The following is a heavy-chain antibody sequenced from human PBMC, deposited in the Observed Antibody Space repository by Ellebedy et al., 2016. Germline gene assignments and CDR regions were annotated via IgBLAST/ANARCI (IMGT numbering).Heavy chain of an antibody. CDR3: ALGDYYDSSGREADY. CDR1: GGTFSSYA. CDR2: IIPIFGAA. V-gene: IGHV1-69*13. D-gene: IGHD3-22*01. J-gene: IGHJ4*02. Sequence: SVKVSXKASGGTFSSYAISWVRQAPGQGLEWMGGIIPIFGAANYAQKFQGRVTITADESTSTAYMELRSLRSDDTAVYYCALGDYYDSSGREADYWGQGTLVTVSS.